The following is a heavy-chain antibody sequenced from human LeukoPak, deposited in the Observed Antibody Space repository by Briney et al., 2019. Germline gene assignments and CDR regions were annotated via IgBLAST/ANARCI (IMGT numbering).Heavy chain of an antibody. CDR3: AKEYDSGGYGANFDY. J-gene: IGHJ4*02. Sequence: PGGSLRLSCGASGFTFSDYYMSWVRQAPGKGLEWVAVVSSDGGTKYYADSVKGRFTISRDNSKNTMYLQMNSLRAEDTAVYYCAKEYDSGGYGANFDYWGQGTLVTVSS. CDR1: GFTFSDYY. D-gene: IGHD3-10*01. CDR2: VSSDGGTK. V-gene: IGHV3-30*18.